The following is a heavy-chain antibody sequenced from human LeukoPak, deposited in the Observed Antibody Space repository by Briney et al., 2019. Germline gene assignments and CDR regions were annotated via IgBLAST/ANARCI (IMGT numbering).Heavy chain of an antibody. Sequence: EASVKVSCKASGYTFTSYGISWVRQAPGQGLEWMGWISAYNGNTNYAQKLQGSVTMTTDTSMSTAYMELRSLRSDDSAVYYCARDVWSGPCNWFDPWGQGTLVTVST. J-gene: IGHJ5*02. CDR1: GYTFTSYG. D-gene: IGHD3-3*01. CDR2: ISAYNGNT. V-gene: IGHV1-18*01. CDR3: ARDVWSGPCNWFDP.